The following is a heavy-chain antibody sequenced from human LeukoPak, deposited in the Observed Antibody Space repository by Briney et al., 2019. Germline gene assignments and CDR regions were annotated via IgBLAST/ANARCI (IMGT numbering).Heavy chain of an antibody. Sequence: GASVKVSCKASGGSFSDYPISWVRQAPGQGLEWMGRIIAILGTAHYAQKFQGRFTITADKSTTTVYMELSSLRSDDTAVYYCVRSGYDYDWFDPWGQGTLVTVSS. CDR2: IIAILGTA. D-gene: IGHD5-12*01. CDR3: VRSGYDYDWFDP. J-gene: IGHJ5*02. CDR1: GGSFSDYP. V-gene: IGHV1-69*08.